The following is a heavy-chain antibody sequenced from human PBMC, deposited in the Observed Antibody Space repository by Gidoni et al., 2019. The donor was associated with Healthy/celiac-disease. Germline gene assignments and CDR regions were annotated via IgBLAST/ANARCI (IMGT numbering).Heavy chain of an antibody. CDR2: INHSGST. Sequence: QVQLQQLGAGLLKPSETLSLTCAVYGGSFSGYYWSWIRQPPGKGLEWLWAINHSGSTNYNPSLKSRVTISVDTSKNQFSLKLSSVTAADTAVYYCAHLAVAGYYYYYGMDVWGQGTTVTVSS. CDR3: AHLAVAGYYYYYGMDV. CDR1: GGSFSGYY. D-gene: IGHD6-19*01. J-gene: IGHJ6*02. V-gene: IGHV4-34*01.